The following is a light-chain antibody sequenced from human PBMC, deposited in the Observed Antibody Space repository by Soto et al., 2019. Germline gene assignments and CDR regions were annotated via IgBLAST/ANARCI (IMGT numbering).Light chain of an antibody. Sequence: QSALTQPASVSGSPGQSITITCTGTSGDIGTYGLVSWYQQHPGKTPKVIIYEATKRPSGVSGRFSGAKSGNTASLTISGLQAEDEADYYCCSYTGTDTHVIFGGGTKVTVL. CDR3: CSYTGTDTHVI. V-gene: IGLV2-23*01. J-gene: IGLJ2*01. CDR2: EAT. CDR1: SGDIGTYGL.